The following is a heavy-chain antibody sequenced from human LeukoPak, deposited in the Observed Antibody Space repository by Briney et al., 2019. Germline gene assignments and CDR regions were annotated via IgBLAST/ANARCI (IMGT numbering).Heavy chain of an antibody. CDR1: GYTFTGYH. J-gene: IGHJ4*02. V-gene: IGHV1-2*02. Sequence: GASVKVSCKASGYTFTGYHMHWVRQAPGQGLEWMGWINPNSGGTNYAQKFQGRVTMTRDTSISTAYMELSRLRSDDTAVYYCARVEANPLYDDYGDNFDYWGQGTLVTVSS. D-gene: IGHD4-17*01. CDR3: ARVEANPLYDDYGDNFDY. CDR2: INPNSGGT.